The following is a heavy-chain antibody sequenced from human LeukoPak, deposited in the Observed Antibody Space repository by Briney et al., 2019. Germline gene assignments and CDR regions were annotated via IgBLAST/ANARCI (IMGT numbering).Heavy chain of an antibody. CDR1: GFTFSDYW. V-gene: IGHV3-74*01. Sequence: GGSLRLSCVASGFTFSDYWMHWVRQAPGKGLMWVSRLNRDGGTTTYADSVKGRFTISRDNAKNTLYLQMNSLGAEDTAVYYCARGDPATWGAYCGGDCYSFDSWGQGTLVTVSS. D-gene: IGHD2-21*02. J-gene: IGHJ4*02. CDR2: LNRDGGTT. CDR3: ARGDPATWGAYCGGDCYSFDS.